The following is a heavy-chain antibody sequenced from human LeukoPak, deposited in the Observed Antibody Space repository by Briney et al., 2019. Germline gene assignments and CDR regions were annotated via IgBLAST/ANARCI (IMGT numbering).Heavy chain of an antibody. CDR1: GSTFSEYW. J-gene: IGHJ4*02. CDR2: IKQDGGEK. Sequence: GGSLRLSCAASGSTFSEYWMAWVRQAPGKGLEWVANIKQDGGEKYYVDSVKGRFTISRDNAENSLFLQMNGLRAEDTAVYYCARDKVVGATNFDSWGQGTLVSVSS. CDR3: ARDKVVGATNFDS. D-gene: IGHD1-26*01. V-gene: IGHV3-7*01.